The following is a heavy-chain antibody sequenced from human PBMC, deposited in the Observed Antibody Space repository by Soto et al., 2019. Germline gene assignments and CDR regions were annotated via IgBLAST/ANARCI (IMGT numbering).Heavy chain of an antibody. CDR1: GGSISSYY. J-gene: IGHJ6*03. CDR3: ARRSFHYYMDV. V-gene: IGHV4-59*01. Sequence: SETLSLTCTVSGGSISSYYWSWIRQPPGKGLEWIGYIYYSGSTNYNPSLKSRVTISVDTSKNQFSLKLSSVTAADTAVYYCARRSFHYYMDVWGKGTTVTVSS. CDR2: IYYSGST. D-gene: IGHD3-10*01.